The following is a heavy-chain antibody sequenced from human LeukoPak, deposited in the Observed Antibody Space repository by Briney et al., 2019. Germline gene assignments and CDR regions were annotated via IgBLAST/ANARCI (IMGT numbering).Heavy chain of an antibody. J-gene: IGHJ3*02. CDR3: ARGGFDSRWASDI. D-gene: IGHD3-9*01. Sequence: GVSVKVSCKASGYTFTRYAMNWVRQAPGQGLEWMGWINTNTGNPTYAQGFTGRFVFSLDTSVSTAYLQISSLKAEDTAVYYCARGGFDSRWASDIWGQGTMVTVSS. CDR1: GYTFTRYA. CDR2: INTNTGNP. V-gene: IGHV7-4-1*02.